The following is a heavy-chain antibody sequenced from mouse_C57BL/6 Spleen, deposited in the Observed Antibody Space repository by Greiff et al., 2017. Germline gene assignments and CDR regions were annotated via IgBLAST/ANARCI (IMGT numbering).Heavy chain of an antibody. CDR3: ARRAALDDDYPWFAY. CDR2: IYPRSGNT. CDR1: GYTFSSYG. V-gene: IGHV1-81*01. D-gene: IGHD2-4*01. Sequence: QVQLQQSGAELARPGASVKLSCKASGYTFSSYGLSWVKQRTGQGLEWIGEIYPRSGNTYYNEKFKGKAKLTADKSSSTAYMELRSLTSEDSAVYFCARRAALDDDYPWFAYWGQGTLVTVSA. J-gene: IGHJ3*01.